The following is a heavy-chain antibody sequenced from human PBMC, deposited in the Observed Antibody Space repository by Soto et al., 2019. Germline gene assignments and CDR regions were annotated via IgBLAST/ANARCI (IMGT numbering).Heavy chain of an antibody. CDR1: GGSISGYY. Sequence: PSETLSLTCAVSGGSISGYYWSWIRQPPGKGLEWIGYIYYSGSTNYNPSLKSRVTISVDTSKNQFSLKLSSVTAADTAVYYCARVGYSSRPRGWFDPWGQGTLVTVSS. V-gene: IGHV4-59*01. D-gene: IGHD6-13*01. J-gene: IGHJ5*02. CDR2: IYYSGST. CDR3: ARVGYSSRPRGWFDP.